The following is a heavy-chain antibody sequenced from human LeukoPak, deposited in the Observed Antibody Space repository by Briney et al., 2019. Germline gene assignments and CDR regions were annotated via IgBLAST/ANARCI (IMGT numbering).Heavy chain of an antibody. CDR2: ISTSSSSI. J-gene: IGHJ4*02. V-gene: IGHV3-48*02. CDR3: ERDYYATAFYC. D-gene: IGHD3-10*01. Sequence: GGSLRLSCAASGFTFTRYSMNWVRQAPGKGLEWISYISTSSSSIYYAHSVKGRFTISRDNAKNSLYLQMNTLRDNDTALYYCERDYYATAFYCWGQGTLVTVSS. CDR1: GFTFTRYS.